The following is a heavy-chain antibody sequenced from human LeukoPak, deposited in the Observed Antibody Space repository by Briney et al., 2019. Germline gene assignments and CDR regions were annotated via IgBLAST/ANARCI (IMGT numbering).Heavy chain of an antibody. CDR3: ARSRQIQLWLEFDY. CDR1: GGSISSSYS. D-gene: IGHD5-18*01. V-gene: IGHV4-39*07. J-gene: IGHJ4*02. CDR2: IYYSGST. Sequence: SETLSLTCTVSGGSISSSYSWGWIRQPPGKGLEWIGSIYYSGSTYYNPSLKSRVTISVDTSKNQFSLKLSSVTAADTAVYYCARSRQIQLWLEFDYWGQGTLVTVSS.